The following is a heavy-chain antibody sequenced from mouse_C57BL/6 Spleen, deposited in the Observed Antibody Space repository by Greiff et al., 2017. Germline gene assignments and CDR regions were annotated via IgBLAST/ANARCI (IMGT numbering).Heavy chain of an antibody. CDR1: GFTFSSYG. V-gene: IGHV5-6*01. CDR2: ISSGGSYT. CDR3: AKQGNDPYYFDY. Sequence: EVKLMESGGDLVKPGGSLKLSCAAFGFTFSSYGMSRVRPTPDKRLEWVATISSGGSYTYYPDSVKGRFTISRDYAKNPLNLQMRSLKSEDTAMYYCAKQGNDPYYFDYWGQGTTLTVSS. J-gene: IGHJ2*01. D-gene: IGHD2-3*01.